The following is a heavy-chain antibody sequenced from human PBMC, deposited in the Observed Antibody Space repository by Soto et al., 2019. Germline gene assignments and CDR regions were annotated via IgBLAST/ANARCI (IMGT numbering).Heavy chain of an antibody. CDR3: ARGYYSGSIPSSFDY. CDR1: GGTFSSYT. CDR2: ITPTLNIA. Sequence: QLQLVQSGAEVREPGSSVKVSCKASGGTFSSYTVIWVRQAPGQGLEWMGGITPTLNIAKYAEKFQGRVTITADESTSTVNMHLSSLRSEDTAVYFCARGYYSGSIPSSFDYWGQGTLVAVSS. D-gene: IGHD1-26*01. V-gene: IGHV1-69*01. J-gene: IGHJ4*02.